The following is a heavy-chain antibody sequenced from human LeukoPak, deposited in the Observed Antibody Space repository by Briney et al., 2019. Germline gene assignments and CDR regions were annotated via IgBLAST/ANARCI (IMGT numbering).Heavy chain of an antibody. V-gene: IGHV4-34*01. CDR2: INHSGST. CDR1: GGSFSGYY. J-gene: IGHJ4*02. D-gene: IGHD3-10*01. CDR3: ARGRSRPYYFDY. Sequence: SETLSLTCAVYGGSFSGYYWSWIRQPPGKGLEWIGEINHSGSTNYNPSLKSRVTISVDTSKNQFSLKLSSVTAADTAVYYCARGRSRPYYFDYWGQGTLVTVSS.